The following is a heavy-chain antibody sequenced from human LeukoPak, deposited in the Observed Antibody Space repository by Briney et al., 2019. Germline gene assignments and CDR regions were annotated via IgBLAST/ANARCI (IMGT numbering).Heavy chain of an antibody. D-gene: IGHD6-19*01. CDR2: FDPEDGET. CDR3: ASGQPGIAVAGFFFDY. Sequence: ASVKVSCKVSGYTLTELSMHWVRQAPGKGLEWMGGFDPEDGETIYAQKFQGRVTMTEDTSTDTAYMELSSLRSEDTAVYYCASGQPGIAVAGFFFDYWGQGTLVTVSS. J-gene: IGHJ4*02. CDR1: GYTLTELS. V-gene: IGHV1-24*01.